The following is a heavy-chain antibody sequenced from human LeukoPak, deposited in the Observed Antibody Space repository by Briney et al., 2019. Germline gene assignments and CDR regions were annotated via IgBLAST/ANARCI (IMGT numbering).Heavy chain of an antibody. CDR3: ASLNPFSGRRNAFDI. CDR1: GGSFSGYY. Sequence: SETLSLTCAVHGGSFSGYYWSWIRQPPGQGLEWIGEVNHSGTARYNPSLESRVTITVDTSKSQSSLNVYFVTAADTAVYYCASLNPFSGRRNAFDIWGQGAMVTVSS. CDR2: VNHSGTA. V-gene: IGHV4-34*01. J-gene: IGHJ3*02. D-gene: IGHD1-26*01.